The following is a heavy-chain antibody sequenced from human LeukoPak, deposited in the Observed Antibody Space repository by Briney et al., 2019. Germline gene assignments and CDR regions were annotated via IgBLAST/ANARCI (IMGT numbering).Heavy chain of an antibody. CDR3: GFSINYYFDF. Sequence: GGSLRLSCVVSEFTFSSHWMTWVCQVPGEGLEWVANITPDGGGSYYVDSVKGRFTISRDNAKNSLYLQLNSLRAEDTAVYYCGFSINYYFDFWGQGTLVTVSS. CDR1: EFTFSSHW. V-gene: IGHV3-7*05. D-gene: IGHD1-20*01. CDR2: ITPDGGGS. J-gene: IGHJ4*02.